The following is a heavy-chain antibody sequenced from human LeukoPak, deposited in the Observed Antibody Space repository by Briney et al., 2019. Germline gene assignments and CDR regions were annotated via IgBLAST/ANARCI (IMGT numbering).Heavy chain of an antibody. J-gene: IGHJ4*02. CDR3: ARGRDY. CDR2: IYIGGGT. Sequence: GGSLRLSCVASGFTVSSSYMSWVRQAPGKGPEWVSVIYIGGGTYYANSVKGRFTISRDISKNTVFLQMNSLRAEDTAVYYCARGRDYWGQGTLVTVSS. CDR1: GFTVSSSY. V-gene: IGHV3-53*01.